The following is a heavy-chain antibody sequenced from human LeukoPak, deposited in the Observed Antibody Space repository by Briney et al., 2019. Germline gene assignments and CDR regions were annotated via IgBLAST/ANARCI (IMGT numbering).Heavy chain of an antibody. Sequence: GGSLRLSCAASGFTFNSYAMSWVRQAPGKGLEWVSGISGSSGSTYYADSVKGRFTISRDNSRNTLYLQMNSLRAEDTAIYYCAKDRILVGATTWFDYWGQGTLVTVSS. CDR3: AKDRILVGATTWFDY. D-gene: IGHD1-26*01. V-gene: IGHV3-23*01. J-gene: IGHJ4*02. CDR1: GFTFNSYA. CDR2: ISGSSGST.